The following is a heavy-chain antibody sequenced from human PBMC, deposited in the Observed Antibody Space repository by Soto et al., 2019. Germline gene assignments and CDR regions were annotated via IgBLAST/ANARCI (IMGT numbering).Heavy chain of an antibody. CDR1: GYTFSSYG. D-gene: IGHD3-22*01. J-gene: IGHJ6*02. CDR2: ISPYDGNT. V-gene: IGHV1-18*01. Sequence: ASVKVSCKASGYTFSSYGINWVRQAPGQGLEWLGWISPYDGNTKYAQIPQGRVSMTTDTSTKTAYMEVRSLRSDDTAVYYCARGGYYDSSGSRNYHYYGMNVWGQGTTVTVSS. CDR3: ARGGYYDSSGSRNYHYYGMNV.